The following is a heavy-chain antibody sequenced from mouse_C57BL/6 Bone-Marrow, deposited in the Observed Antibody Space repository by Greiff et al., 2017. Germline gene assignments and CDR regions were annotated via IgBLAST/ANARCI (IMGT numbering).Heavy chain of an antibody. CDR3: AREAYYSNYFDY. Sequence: QVQLKQSGPELVKPGASVKISCTASGSTFTDYYINWVKQRPGQGLEWIGWIFPGSGSTYYNEKFKGQATLTVDKSSSTAYMLLSSLTSEDSAVYFCAREAYYSNYFDYWGQGTTLTVSS. CDR2: IFPGSGST. V-gene: IGHV1-75*01. J-gene: IGHJ2*01. CDR1: GSTFTDYY. D-gene: IGHD2-5*01.